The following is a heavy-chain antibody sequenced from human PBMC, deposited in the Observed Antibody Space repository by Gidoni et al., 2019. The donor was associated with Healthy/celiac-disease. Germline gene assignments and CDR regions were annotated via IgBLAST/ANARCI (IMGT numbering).Heavy chain of an antibody. J-gene: IGHJ4*02. CDR3: ARGAYYYGSGSFWGTLFDY. CDR1: GFTFSSYG. D-gene: IGHD3-10*01. Sequence: QVQLVESGGGVVQPGRSLRLSCAASGFTFSSYGMHWVRQAPGKGLEWVAVIWYDGSNKYYADSVKGRFTISRDNSKNTLYLQMNSLRAEDTAVYYCARGAYYYGSGSFWGTLFDYWGQGTLVTVSS. CDR2: IWYDGSNK. V-gene: IGHV3-33*01.